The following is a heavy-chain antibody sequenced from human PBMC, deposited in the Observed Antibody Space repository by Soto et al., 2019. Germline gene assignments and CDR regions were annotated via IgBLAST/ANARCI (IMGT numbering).Heavy chain of an antibody. CDR2: LSHDGTIA. Sequence: QVQLVESGGGVVQPGRSLTLSCAASGFTFNNYGMHWVRQAPGKGLEWVAMLSHDGTIAYYGDSVRGRFTVSRDXXKXXXYLQMNSLRPEDTAVYYCARDWGSSGWFNWFDSWGQGTLVTVSS. CDR1: GFTFNNYG. V-gene: IGHV3-30*03. J-gene: IGHJ5*01. D-gene: IGHD6-19*01. CDR3: ARDWGSSGWFNWFDS.